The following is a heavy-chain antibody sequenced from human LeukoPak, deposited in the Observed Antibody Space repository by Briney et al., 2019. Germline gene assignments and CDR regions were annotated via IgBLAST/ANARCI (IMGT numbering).Heavy chain of an antibody. CDR1: GYSISSGYY. J-gene: IGHJ6*02. V-gene: IGHV4-38-2*02. D-gene: IGHD3-3*01. CDR2: IYHSGST. Sequence: SETLSLTCTVSGYSISSGYYWGWIRQPPGKGLEWIGSIYHSGSTYYNPSLKSRVTISVDTSKNQFSLKLSSVTAADTAVYYCARDTNREQDIWGQGTTVTVSS. CDR3: ARDTNREQDI.